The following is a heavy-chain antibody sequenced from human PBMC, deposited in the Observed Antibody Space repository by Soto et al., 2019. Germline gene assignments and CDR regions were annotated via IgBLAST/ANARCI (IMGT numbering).Heavy chain of an antibody. Sequence: DVQLVESGGGLVQPGRSLRLSCAASGFTFDDYAMHWVRQAPGKGLEWVSGISWNSGSIGYADSVKGRFTISRDNAKNSLYLQMNSLRAEDTALYYCATFRTVDYWGQGTLVTVSS. CDR2: ISWNSGSI. V-gene: IGHV3-9*01. J-gene: IGHJ4*02. CDR3: ATFRTVDY. CDR1: GFTFDDYA.